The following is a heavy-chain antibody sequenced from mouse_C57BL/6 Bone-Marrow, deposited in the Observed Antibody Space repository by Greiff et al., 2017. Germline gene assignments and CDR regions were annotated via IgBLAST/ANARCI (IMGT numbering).Heavy chain of an antibody. CDR1: GYTFTDYY. D-gene: IGHD1-1*01. CDR3: GTYGRSHYARDY. Sequence: EVQLQQSGPVLVKPGASVKMSCKASGYTFTDYYMNWVKQSHGKSLEWIGVINPYNGGASYNQKFKGKATLTVDKSSSTAYMELNSLTSEDSAVXYCGTYGRSHYARDYWGQGTSVTVSS. J-gene: IGHJ4*01. CDR2: INPYNGGA. V-gene: IGHV1-19*01.